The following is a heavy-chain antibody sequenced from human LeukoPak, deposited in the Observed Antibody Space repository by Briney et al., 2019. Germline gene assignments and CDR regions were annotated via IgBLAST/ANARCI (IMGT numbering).Heavy chain of an antibody. V-gene: IGHV1-69*13. CDR3: ARGAYCGGDCQHPGAIYFYGMDV. CDR1: GYTLTELS. J-gene: IGHJ6*02. CDR2: IIPGFGTA. Sequence: SVKVSCKVSGYTLTELSMHWVRQAPGKGLEWMGGIIPGFGTANYAQKFQGRVTITADESTSTVYMELSSLRSEDTAVYYCARGAYCGGDCQHPGAIYFYGMDVWGQGTTVTVSS. D-gene: IGHD2-21*02.